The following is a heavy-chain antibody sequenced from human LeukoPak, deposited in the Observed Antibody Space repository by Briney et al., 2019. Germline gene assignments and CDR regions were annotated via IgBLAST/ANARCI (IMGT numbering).Heavy chain of an antibody. CDR3: AKDHYDILTRVNNPGDY. CDR1: GGTFSSYA. V-gene: IGHV1-69*04. CDR2: IIPILGIA. Sequence: SVKVSCKASGGTFSSYAISWARQAPGQGLEWMGRIIPILGIANYAQKFQGRVTITADKSTSTAYMELSSLRSEDTAVYYCAKDHYDILTRVNNPGDYWGQGTLVTVSS. J-gene: IGHJ4*02. D-gene: IGHD3-9*01.